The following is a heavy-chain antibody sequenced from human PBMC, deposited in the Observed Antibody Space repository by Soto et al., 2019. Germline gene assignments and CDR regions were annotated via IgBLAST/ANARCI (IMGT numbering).Heavy chain of an antibody. J-gene: IGHJ4*02. CDR2: TYYRSNWNF. V-gene: IGHV6-1*01. Sequence: PSQTLSLTCAISWGSVSSNTATRNWVRQSPSRGLEWLGRTYYRSNWNFDYALSVKSRITINPDTSKNQFSLQLNSLPPEDTAVYYCAGELDIHHGLGYWGPGTSVTVSS. CDR3: AGELDIHHGLGY. CDR1: WGSVSSNTAT. D-gene: IGHD3-3*02.